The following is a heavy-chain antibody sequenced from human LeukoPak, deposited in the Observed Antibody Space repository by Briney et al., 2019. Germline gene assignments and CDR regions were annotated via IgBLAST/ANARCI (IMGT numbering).Heavy chain of an antibody. Sequence: SETLSLTCTVSGDSISSGNYYWTWIRQPPGKGLEWIVYIYYSGSTFYNPSLKRRVTISVDTSKNEFSLKLSSVTAADTAVYYCAREFWSGSYSDKWGQGTLVTVSS. D-gene: IGHD3-3*01. CDR3: AREFWSGSYSDK. CDR1: GDSISSGNYY. J-gene: IGHJ4*02. CDR2: IYYSGST. V-gene: IGHV4-30-4*01.